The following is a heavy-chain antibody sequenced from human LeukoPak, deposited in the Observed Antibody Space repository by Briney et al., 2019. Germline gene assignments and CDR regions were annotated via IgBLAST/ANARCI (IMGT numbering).Heavy chain of an antibody. D-gene: IGHD2-2*02. CDR3: ARERCTTAGCDKSFDS. J-gene: IGHJ4*02. V-gene: IGHV1-2*02. CDR1: GYSFTDYY. Sequence: ASVKVSRKESGYSFTDYYMHWVRQAPGQGLEWMGWINPKSGDTKYAQKFQGRIIMTRDTSISTSYMELSRLRSDDTAVYYCARERCTTAGCDKSFDSWGQGTLITVSS. CDR2: INPKSGDT.